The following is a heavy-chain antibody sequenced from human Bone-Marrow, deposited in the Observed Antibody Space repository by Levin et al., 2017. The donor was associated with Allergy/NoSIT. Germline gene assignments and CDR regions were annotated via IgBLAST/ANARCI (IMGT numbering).Heavy chain of an antibody. CDR2: ISHDDTKK. V-gene: IGHV3-30*03. CDR1: GVDIMNFG. Sequence: SCTGSGVDIMNFGMHWVRQVPGKGLEWVAVISHDDTKKYYADSVKGRFTISRDNAKNSLYLHMRSLRAEDTAVYYCAVTRGLIIPTFIKHDAFDMWGQGTIVTVSS. D-gene: IGHD3-10*01. J-gene: IGHJ3*02. CDR3: AVTRGLIIPTFIKHDAFDM.